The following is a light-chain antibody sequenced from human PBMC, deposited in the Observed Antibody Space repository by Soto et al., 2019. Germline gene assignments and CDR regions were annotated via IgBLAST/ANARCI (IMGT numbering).Light chain of an antibody. CDR1: SSDVGSYDY. J-gene: IGLJ1*01. CDR3: FSYTSSATSV. CDR2: SVN. V-gene: IGLV2-11*01. Sequence: QSALIQPPSVSGSPGQSVTISCTGTSSDVGSYDYVSWFQHHPGTVPKPMIYSVNSRPSGVPDRFSDSKSGNPASMTNSGLQPGDGADYFCFSYTSSATSVLGTGTKLTVL.